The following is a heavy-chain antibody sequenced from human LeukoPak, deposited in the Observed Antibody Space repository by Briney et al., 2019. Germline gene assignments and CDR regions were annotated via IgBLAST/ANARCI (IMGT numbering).Heavy chain of an antibody. V-gene: IGHV4-4*07. J-gene: IGHJ5*02. CDR1: GGSISSYY. Sequence: SETLSLTCTVSGGSISSYYWSWIRQSAGKGLEWIGRIYRSGSTNYNPSLERRVTMSVDTSKNQFSLNLSSVTAADTAVYYCARERGVVMGDCSGGSCYRSLDPWGQGTLVTVSS. D-gene: IGHD2-15*01. CDR2: IYRSGST. CDR3: ARERGVVMGDCSGGSCYRSLDP.